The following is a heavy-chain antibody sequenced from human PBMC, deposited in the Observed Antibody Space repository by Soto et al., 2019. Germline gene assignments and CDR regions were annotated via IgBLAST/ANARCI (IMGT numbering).Heavy chain of an antibody. Sequence: PSETLSLTCGVFGESFGNYYWTWIRQSPGKGLEWIGEVKYDGSTNYSPSLKSRVAISVDTSKSQFSLRLTSVTAADTAVYYCARGGSNSYYYYGIDVWARGTTVTVSS. CDR1: GESFGNYY. CDR2: VKYDGST. V-gene: IGHV4-34*01. CDR3: ARGGSNSYYYYGIDV. D-gene: IGHD6-13*01. J-gene: IGHJ6*02.